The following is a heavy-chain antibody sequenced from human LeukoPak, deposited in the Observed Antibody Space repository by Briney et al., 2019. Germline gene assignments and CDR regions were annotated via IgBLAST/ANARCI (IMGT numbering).Heavy chain of an antibody. V-gene: IGHV4-59*01. Sequence: PSETLSLTCTVSGGSISSYYWSWIRQPPGKRLEWIGYIYYSGSTNYNPSLKSRVTISVDTSKNQFSLKLSSVTAADTAVYYCARDPGYYDSSGYYYVSRTYYFDYWGQGTLVTVSS. CDR1: GGSISSYY. D-gene: IGHD3-22*01. CDR3: ARDPGYYDSSGYYYVSRTYYFDY. CDR2: IYYSGST. J-gene: IGHJ4*02.